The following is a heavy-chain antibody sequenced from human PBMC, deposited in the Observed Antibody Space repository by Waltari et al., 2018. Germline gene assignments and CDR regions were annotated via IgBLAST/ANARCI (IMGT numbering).Heavy chain of an antibody. D-gene: IGHD3-10*01. CDR3: ARAGGFGSGSTT. J-gene: IGHJ5*02. V-gene: IGHV4-59*01. CDR1: GGSISSYS. CDR2: ISYSGNT. Sequence: QVQLQELGPGLVKPSETLSLTCFVSGGSISSYSWTWIRQPPGKGLEWIGYISYSGNTNYNPSLKIRVTISVDTSKNQFSLSLSAVTAADTAVYYCARAGGFGSGSTTWGQGTLVTVSS.